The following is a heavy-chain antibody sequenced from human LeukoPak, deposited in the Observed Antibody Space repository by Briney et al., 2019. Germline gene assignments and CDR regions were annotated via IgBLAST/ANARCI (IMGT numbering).Heavy chain of an antibody. Sequence: ASVKVSCKASGYTFTGYYMHWVRQAPGQGLEWMGWINPNSGGTNYAQKFQGRVTMTRDTSISTAYVELSRLRSDDTAVYYCARDPLLWFGEARYYYYMDVWGKGTTVTISS. D-gene: IGHD3-10*01. J-gene: IGHJ6*03. CDR2: INPNSGGT. CDR3: ARDPLLWFGEARYYYYMDV. CDR1: GYTFTGYY. V-gene: IGHV1-2*02.